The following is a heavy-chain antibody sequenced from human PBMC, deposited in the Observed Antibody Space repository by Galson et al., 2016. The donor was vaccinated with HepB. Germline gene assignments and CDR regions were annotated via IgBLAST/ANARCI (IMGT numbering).Heavy chain of an antibody. V-gene: IGHV3-74*01. CDR2: IDPDGGNT. J-gene: IGHJ4*02. Sequence: SLRLSCAASGFTFSTYWMHWVRQPPGKGLVWVSRIDPDGGNTEYADSVKGRFTISRDNAKNTLYLQMNSLRPEDTSLYYCAGAFDFWGQGILVTVSS. CDR1: GFTFSTYW. D-gene: IGHD3-16*01. CDR3: AGAFDF.